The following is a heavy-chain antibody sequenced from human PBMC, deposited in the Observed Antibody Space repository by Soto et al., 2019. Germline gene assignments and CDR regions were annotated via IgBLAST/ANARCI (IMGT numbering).Heavy chain of an antibody. J-gene: IGHJ6*02. CDR1: GGSFSGYY. V-gene: IGHV4-34*01. CDR3: ARGRRYYSHPYYYYYGMDV. Sequence: PSETLSLTCAVYGGSFSGYYWSWIRQPPGKGLEWIGEINHSGSTNYNPSLKSRVTISVDTSKNQFSLKLSSVTAADTAVYYCARGRRYYSHPYYYYYGMDVWGQGTTVTVSS. D-gene: IGHD3-22*01. CDR2: INHSGST.